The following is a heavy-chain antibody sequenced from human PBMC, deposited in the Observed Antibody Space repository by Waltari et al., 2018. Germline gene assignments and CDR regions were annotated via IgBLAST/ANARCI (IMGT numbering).Heavy chain of an antibody. J-gene: IGHJ4*02. CDR2: SSSTGSII. CDR3: VRVASRRAGGDY. V-gene: IGHV3-48*03. Sequence: EEQLVASGGSVVRPGGSLRLSCETSGLTFDSYTFNWVRQNPGKGLDWVAYSSSTGSIIYYADSVKGRFTNSRDNAKNSLFLQMNSLRADDTAVYYCVRVASRRAGGDYWGQGTLVTVSS. CDR1: GLTFDSYT.